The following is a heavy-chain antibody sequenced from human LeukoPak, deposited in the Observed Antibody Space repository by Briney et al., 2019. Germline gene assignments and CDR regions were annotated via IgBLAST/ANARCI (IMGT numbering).Heavy chain of an antibody. J-gene: IGHJ4*02. CDR2: ISSRSSYI. CDR3: AREILAPGKTHDY. V-gene: IGHV3-21*01. CDR1: GFTFSTYT. Sequence: GGSLRLSCAASGFTFSTYTMNWVRQAPGKGLEWVSSISSRSSYIYYADSVKGRFTISRDNAKNSLYLQMNSLRAEDTAVYYCAREILAPGKTHDYWGQGTLVTVSS.